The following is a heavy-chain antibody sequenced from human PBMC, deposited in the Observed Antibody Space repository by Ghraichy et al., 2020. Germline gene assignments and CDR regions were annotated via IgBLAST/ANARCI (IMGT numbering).Heavy chain of an antibody. CDR3: ARGPEWSSSWHDY. Sequence: GESLNISCAASGFTYSSYRMHWVRQAPGKGLVWVSRINSDASSTIYADSVKGRFTISRDNAKKTLYLQMNSLRAEDTAVYYCARGPEWSSSWHDYWRQRTLVTVSS. V-gene: IGHV3-74*01. J-gene: IGHJ4*02. D-gene: IGHD6-13*01. CDR1: GFTYSSYR. CDR2: INSDASST.